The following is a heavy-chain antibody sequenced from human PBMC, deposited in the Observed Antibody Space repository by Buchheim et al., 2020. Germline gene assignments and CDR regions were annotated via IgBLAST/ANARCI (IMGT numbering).Heavy chain of an antibody. CDR2: IWYDGSNK. J-gene: IGHJ6*02. CDR3: ARALGYIYGYYYYYGMDV. V-gene: IGHV3-33*01. CDR1: GFTFSSYG. D-gene: IGHD5-18*01. Sequence: QVQLVESGGGVVQPGRSLRLSCAASGFTFSSYGMHWVRQAPGKGLEWVAVIWYDGSNKYYADSVKGRFTISRDNSKNTLYLQMNSLRAEDTAVYYCARALGYIYGYYYYYGMDVWGQGTT.